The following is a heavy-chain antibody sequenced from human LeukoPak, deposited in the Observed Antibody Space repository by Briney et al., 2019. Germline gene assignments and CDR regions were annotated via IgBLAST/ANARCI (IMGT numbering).Heavy chain of an antibody. CDR3: AKVGRLWFGDNYYGMDV. J-gene: IGHJ6*02. CDR2: ISGSGGST. V-gene: IGHV3-23*01. Sequence: RGSLRLSCAASGFTFSSYAMSWVRQAPGKGLEWVSAISGSGGSTYYADSVKGRFTISRDNSKNTLYLQMNSLRAEDTAVYYCAKVGRLWFGDNYYGMDVWGQGTTVTVSS. CDR1: GFTFSSYA. D-gene: IGHD3-10*01.